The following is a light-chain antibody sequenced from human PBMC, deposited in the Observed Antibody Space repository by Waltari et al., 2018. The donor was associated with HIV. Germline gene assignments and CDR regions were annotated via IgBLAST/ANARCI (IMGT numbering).Light chain of an antibody. CDR1: TGAVTSGHS. J-gene: IGLJ2*01. V-gene: IGLV7-46*01. CDR3: LLSYGGPRV. Sequence: QAVVTQEPSLTVSPGGTVTLTCGARTGAVTSGHSPYWFQQRPGQAPRTLIHDTSNKPSWTPARFSGSLLGGKAALTLSGAQPEDEAEYYCLLSYGGPRVFGGGTKLTVL. CDR2: DTS.